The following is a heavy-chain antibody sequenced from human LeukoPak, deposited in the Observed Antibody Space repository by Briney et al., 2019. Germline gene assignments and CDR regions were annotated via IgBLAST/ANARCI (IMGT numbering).Heavy chain of an antibody. V-gene: IGHV1-46*01. CDR1: GYTFTSYY. D-gene: IGHD6-19*01. J-gene: IGHJ4*02. CDR2: INPSGGST. Sequence: GASVKVSCKASGYTFTSYYMHWVRQAPGQGLEWMGIINPSGGSTNYAQKFQGRVTMTRDTSTSTVYMELSSLRSGDTAVYYCARFAVHRRLAVAGQFGLDYWGQGTLVTVSS. CDR3: ARFAVHRRLAVAGQFGLDY.